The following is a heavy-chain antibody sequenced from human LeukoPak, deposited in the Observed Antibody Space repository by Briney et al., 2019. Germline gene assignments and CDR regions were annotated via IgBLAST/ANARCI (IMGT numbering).Heavy chain of an antibody. CDR2: LGSDGRT. CDR1: GFTVSGNA. V-gene: IGHV3-23*01. CDR3: AKDPSTLTIRDDY. J-gene: IGHJ4*02. Sequence: GGSLRLSCEASGFTVSGNAMAWVRQAPGKGLEWVSGLGSDGRTHYADSVKGRFTISRDNSKNKLFLLMSTLRADDTAIYYCAKDPSTLTIRDDYWGQGTLVTVSS. D-gene: IGHD5-24*01.